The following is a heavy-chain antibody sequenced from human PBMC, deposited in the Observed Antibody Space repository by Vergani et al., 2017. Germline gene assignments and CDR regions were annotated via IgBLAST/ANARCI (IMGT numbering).Heavy chain of an antibody. J-gene: IGHJ4*02. CDR3: AIVTDYYDSSGYYLDY. CDR2: FDPEHGEV. CDR1: GYSLTELT. Sequence: QVQLVQSGSEVRKPGASVKVSCQVSGYSLTELTIHWVRQAPGKGLEWMGGFDPEHGEVTLAHHIQGRVTMTEDRSTDTAYMELSSLRPEDTALYYFAIVTDYYDSSGYYLDYWGQGTLVSVSS. D-gene: IGHD3-22*01. V-gene: IGHV1-24*01.